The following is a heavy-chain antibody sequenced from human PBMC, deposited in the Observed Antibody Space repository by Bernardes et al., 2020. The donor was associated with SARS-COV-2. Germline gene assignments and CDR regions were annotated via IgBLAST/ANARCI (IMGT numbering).Heavy chain of an antibody. CDR1: GFTFSGSA. V-gene: IGHV3-73*01. CDR2: IRSKANSYAT. D-gene: IGHD6-13*01. CDR3: TRVPPYSNSWWDAFDM. J-gene: IGHJ3*02. Sequence: GGPLRFSCAASGFTFSGSAMYWVRQASGKGLEWVGRIRSKANSYATAYAASVKGRFTISRDDSKNTAYLQMNSLKTEDTALYYCTRVPPYSNSWWDAFDMWGPGTMVTVSS.